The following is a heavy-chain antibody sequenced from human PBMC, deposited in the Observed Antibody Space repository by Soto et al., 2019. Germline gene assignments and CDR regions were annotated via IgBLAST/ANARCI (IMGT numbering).Heavy chain of an antibody. CDR1: GASMSNFY. CDR3: ARGKVLAGLCWFDP. Sequence: SETLSLTCTVSGASMSNFYWTWIRQSPGKGLEWIGYISSSGTTKYNRSLKSRVTISVDTSKNQFSLTLTSVTAADTAVYYCARGKVLAGLCWFDPWGQGTLVTVS. V-gene: IGHV4-4*08. D-gene: IGHD6-19*01. CDR2: ISSSGTT. J-gene: IGHJ5*02.